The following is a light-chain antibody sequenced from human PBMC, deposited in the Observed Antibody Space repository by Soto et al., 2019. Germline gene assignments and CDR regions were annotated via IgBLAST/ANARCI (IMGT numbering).Light chain of an antibody. CDR1: SGSVSITSY. V-gene: IGLV8-61*01. J-gene: IGLJ3*02. CDR2: STN. CDR3: ALYLGGGITV. Sequence: QAVVTQEPSISVSPGGTVTLTCGLTSGSVSITSYPSWFQQTPGQAPRTLIYSTNTRSSGVSDRFSGSILGSKAALTITGAQAADESHYYCALYLGGGITVFGGGTQPTVL.